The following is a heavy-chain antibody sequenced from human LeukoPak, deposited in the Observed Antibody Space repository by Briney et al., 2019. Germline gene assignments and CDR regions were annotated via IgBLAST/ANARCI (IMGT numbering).Heavy chain of an antibody. Sequence: SETLSLTCTVSGGSISSYYWSWIRQPPGKGLEWIGYIYYSGSTNYNPSLKSRVTISVDTSKNQFSLKLSSVTAADTAVYYCARERGCSGGSCSLNYYYYYYMDVWGKGTTVTISS. CDR2: IYYSGST. V-gene: IGHV4-59*01. CDR1: GGSISSYY. CDR3: ARERGCSGGSCSLNYYYYYYMDV. D-gene: IGHD2-15*01. J-gene: IGHJ6*03.